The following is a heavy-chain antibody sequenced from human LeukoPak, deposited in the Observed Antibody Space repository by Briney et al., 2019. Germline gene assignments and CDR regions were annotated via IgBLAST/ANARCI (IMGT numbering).Heavy chain of an antibody. J-gene: IGHJ4*02. CDR1: GYSISSGYY. V-gene: IGHV4-38-2*02. CDR3: ARLGKLGQPLNYFNY. Sequence: SETLSLTCTVSGYSISSGYYWGWIRQPPGKGLEWIGSIYHSGSTYYNPSLKSRVTISVDTSKNQFSLMLSCVTAADTAVYYCARLGKLGQPLNYFNYGGQGTRATVSP. D-gene: IGHD7-27*01. CDR2: IYHSGST.